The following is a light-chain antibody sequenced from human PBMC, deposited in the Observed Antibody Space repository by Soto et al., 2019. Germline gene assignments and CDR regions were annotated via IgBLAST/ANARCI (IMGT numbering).Light chain of an antibody. J-gene: IGKJ1*01. V-gene: IGKV3-20*01. CDR2: GSS. CDR3: QQYDHSPWT. Sequence: EILLTQSPGTLSLTPGERATLSCRASQSVVSSYVAWYQQTPGQAPRLLIYGSSNRATGIPDRFSVSGSGTDFTLTISRLEPEDFAVYYCQQYDHSPWTFGQGTKVDIK. CDR1: QSVVSSY.